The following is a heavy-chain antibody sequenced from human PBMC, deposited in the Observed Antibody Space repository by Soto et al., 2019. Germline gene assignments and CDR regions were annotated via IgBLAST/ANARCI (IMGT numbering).Heavy chain of an antibody. J-gene: IGHJ5*02. D-gene: IGHD4-17*01. CDR1: GGSISSYY. V-gene: IGHV4-59*08. CDR3: AASDYGDYGQWFDP. CDR2: IYYSGST. Sequence: SETLSLTCTVSGGSISSYYWSWIRQPPGKGLEWIGYIYYSGSTNYNPSLKSRVTISVDTSKNQFSLKLSSVTAADTAVYYCAASDYGDYGQWFDPWGQGTLVTVSS.